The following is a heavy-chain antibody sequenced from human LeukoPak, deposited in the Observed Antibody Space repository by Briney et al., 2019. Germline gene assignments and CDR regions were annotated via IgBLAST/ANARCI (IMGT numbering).Heavy chain of an antibody. CDR2: ICGSGGST. CDR3: AKVAHTDTKSELLRWYYYGMDV. D-gene: IGHD1-26*01. J-gene: IGHJ6*02. V-gene: IGHV3-23*01. Sequence: GGSLRLSCAASGFTFSSYAMSWVRQAPGKGLEWVSAICGSGGSTYYADSVKGRFTISRDNSKNTLYLQMNSLRAEDTAVYYCAKVAHTDTKSELLRWYYYGMDVWGQGTTVTVSS. CDR1: GFTFSSYA.